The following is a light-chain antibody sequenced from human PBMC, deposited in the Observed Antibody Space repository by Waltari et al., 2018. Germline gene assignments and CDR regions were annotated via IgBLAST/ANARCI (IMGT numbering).Light chain of an antibody. CDR3: QQYGIYRA. CDR2: RAS. J-gene: IGKJ1*01. V-gene: IGKV1-5*03. Sequence: DVQMTQSPSTLSASVRDRVTITCRASQSVSTWLAWYQQKPGKAPNLLIYRASTLETGVPSRFSGSGSGTEFTLTISSLQPDDFATYYCQQYGIYRAFGQGTKVDIK. CDR1: QSVSTW.